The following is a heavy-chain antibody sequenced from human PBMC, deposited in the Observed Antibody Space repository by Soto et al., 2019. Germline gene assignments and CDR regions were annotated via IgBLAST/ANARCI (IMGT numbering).Heavy chain of an antibody. CDR2: MSHDGSNE. CDR3: ARGSSSGWHYFDS. Sequence: QVQLVEFGGGVVQPGRSLRLSCAASGFTFSTYAMHWVRQAPGKGPEWVAVMSHDGSNEYYADSVKGRFTIYRDNSKDTLYLQMNSLRDEDTAVYFCARGSSSGWHYFDSWGRGTLVTVSS. J-gene: IGHJ4*02. CDR1: GFTFSTYA. V-gene: IGHV3-30*04. D-gene: IGHD6-19*01.